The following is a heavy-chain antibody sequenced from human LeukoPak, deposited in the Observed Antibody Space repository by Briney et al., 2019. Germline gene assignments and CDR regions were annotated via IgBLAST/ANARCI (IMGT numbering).Heavy chain of an antibody. CDR1: GFTFSSYA. D-gene: IGHD3-10*01. CDR3: AKGRGVAIYEYHGMDG. CDR2: ISGSGGSK. V-gene: IGHV3-23*01. J-gene: IGHJ6*02. Sequence: GGSLRLSCAASGFTFSSYAMSWVRQAPGKGLEWVSAISGSGGSKNDADSVKGRLTISRDNSKNMLYLQMNSLRAEDTAVYFCAKGRGVAIYEYHGMDGWGQGTTVTVSS.